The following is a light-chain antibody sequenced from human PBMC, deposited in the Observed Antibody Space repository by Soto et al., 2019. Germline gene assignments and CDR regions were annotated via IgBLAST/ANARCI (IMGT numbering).Light chain of an antibody. Sequence: DIQLTQSPSFLSASVGDRVSITCRASLGISSYLAWYQQKPGKAPKLLIYAASTLQSGVPSRFRGSGSGTEFTLTISSLQPEDFATYYCQHLHSYPFTFGPGTKVDIK. CDR2: AAS. J-gene: IGKJ3*01. CDR1: LGISSY. CDR3: QHLHSYPFT. V-gene: IGKV1-9*01.